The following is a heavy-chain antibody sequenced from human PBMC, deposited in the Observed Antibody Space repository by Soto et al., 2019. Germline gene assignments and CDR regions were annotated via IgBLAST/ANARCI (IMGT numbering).Heavy chain of an antibody. CDR1: GFSLSTSGVG. D-gene: IGHD6-19*01. J-gene: IGHJ4*02. CDR3: AHRSLWLGSFDY. Sequence: SGPTREPTQTLTLTCTFSGFSLSTSGVGVGWIRQPPGKALEWLALIYWDDDKRYSPSLKSRLTITKDTSKNQVVLTMTNMDPVDTATYYCAHRSLWLGSFDYWGQGTLVTVSS. CDR2: IYWDDDK. V-gene: IGHV2-5*02.